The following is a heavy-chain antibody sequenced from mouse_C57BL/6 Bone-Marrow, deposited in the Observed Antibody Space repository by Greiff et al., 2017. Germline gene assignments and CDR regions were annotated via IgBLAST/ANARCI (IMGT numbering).Heavy chain of an antibody. Sequence: QVQLQQPGAELVKPGASVKMSCKASGYTFTSYWITWVKQRPGQGLEWIGDIYPGSGSTNYNEKFKSKATLTVDTSSSTAYMQLSSLTSEASAVYYCARPYYSNYWYFDIWGTGTAVTVSS. CDR2: IYPGSGST. V-gene: IGHV1-55*01. CDR3: ARPYYSNYWYFDI. D-gene: IGHD2-5*01. J-gene: IGHJ1*03. CDR1: GYTFTSYW.